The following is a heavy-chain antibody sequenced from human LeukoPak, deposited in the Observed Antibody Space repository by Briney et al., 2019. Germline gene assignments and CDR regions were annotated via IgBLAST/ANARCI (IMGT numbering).Heavy chain of an antibody. J-gene: IGHJ4*02. V-gene: IGHV4-34*01. CDR2: INHSGST. CDR1: GGSFSGYY. D-gene: IGHD4-17*01. CDR3: ARGYGGPFDY. Sequence: PSETLSLTCAVYGGSFSGYYWSWIRQPPGKGLEWIGEINHSGSTNNNPSLKSRVTISVDTSKNQFSLKLSSVTAADTAVYYCARGYGGPFDYWGQGTLVTVSS.